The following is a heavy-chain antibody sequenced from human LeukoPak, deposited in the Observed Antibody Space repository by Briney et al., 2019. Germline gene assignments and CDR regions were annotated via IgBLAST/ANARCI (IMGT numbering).Heavy chain of an antibody. Sequence: GGSLRLSCAASGFTFSSYAMHWVRQAPGKGLEWVAVISYDGSNKYYADSVKGRFTISRDNSKNTLYLQMNSLRAEDTAVYYCARDHRNWDYLIYYYYGMDVWGQGTTVTVSS. D-gene: IGHD1-7*01. CDR1: GFTFSSYA. V-gene: IGHV3-30-3*01. J-gene: IGHJ6*02. CDR2: ISYDGSNK. CDR3: ARDHRNWDYLIYYYYGMDV.